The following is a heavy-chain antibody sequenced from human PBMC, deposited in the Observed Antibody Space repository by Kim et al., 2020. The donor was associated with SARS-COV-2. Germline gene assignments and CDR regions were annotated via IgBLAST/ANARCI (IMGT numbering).Heavy chain of an antibody. D-gene: IGHD3-10*01. CDR1: GFTFSSYS. J-gene: IGHJ4*02. CDR2: IIGSSSTI. Sequence: GGSLRLSCAASGFTFSSYSMNWVRQAPGKGLEWVSHIIGSSSTIYYADSVKGRFTISRDNAKNSLYLQMNSLRDEDTAVYYCVRGNYRSGDYWGQGSLVT. V-gene: IGHV3-48*02. CDR3: VRGNYRSGDY.